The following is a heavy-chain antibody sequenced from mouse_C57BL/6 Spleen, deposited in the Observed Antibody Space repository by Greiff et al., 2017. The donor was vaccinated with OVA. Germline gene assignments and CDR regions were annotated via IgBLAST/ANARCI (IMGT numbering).Heavy chain of an antibody. CDR2: IYPGSGNT. Sequence: QVQLQQSGAELVRPGASVKLSCKASGYTFTDYYINWVKQRPGQGLEWIARIYPGSGNTYYNEKFKGKATLTAEKSSSTAYMQLSSLTSEDSAVYFCAREEAYYYGSSLDYWGQGTTLTVSS. CDR3: AREEAYYYGSSLDY. V-gene: IGHV1-76*01. D-gene: IGHD1-1*01. J-gene: IGHJ2*01. CDR1: GYTFTDYY.